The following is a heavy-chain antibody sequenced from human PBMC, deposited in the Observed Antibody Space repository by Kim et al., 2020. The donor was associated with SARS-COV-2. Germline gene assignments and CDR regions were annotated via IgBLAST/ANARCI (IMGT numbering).Heavy chain of an antibody. V-gene: IGHV3-11*05. J-gene: IGHJ6*02. Sequence: VKGRFTISRDNAKNSLYLQMNSLRAEDTAVYYCARDGSLGGVVTLYGMDVWGQGTTVTVSS. CDR3: ARDGSLGGVVTLYGMDV. D-gene: IGHD3-3*01.